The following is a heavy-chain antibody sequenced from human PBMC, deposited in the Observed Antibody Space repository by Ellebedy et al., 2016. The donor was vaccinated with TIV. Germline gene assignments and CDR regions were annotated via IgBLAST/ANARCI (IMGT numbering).Heavy chain of an antibody. CDR2: IRSTGSDK. Sequence: GESLKISCVASGFTFSNYNMNWVRQSPGKGLEWVSSIRSTGSDKYYAESVKGRFTISRDNAQNTLFLQMNSLRVEDTAVYYCARGWSTPDSWGQGTLVTGSS. J-gene: IGHJ4*02. CDR3: ARGWSTPDS. D-gene: IGHD2-15*01. CDR1: GFTFSNYN. V-gene: IGHV3-21*06.